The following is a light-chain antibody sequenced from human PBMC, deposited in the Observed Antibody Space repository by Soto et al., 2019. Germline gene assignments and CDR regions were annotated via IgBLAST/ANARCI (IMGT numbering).Light chain of an antibody. CDR3: QQYNNWPWT. CDR2: GAS. CDR1: QRVSSN. J-gene: IGKJ1*01. Sequence: EIVMTQSPATLSVSPGERATLSCRASQRVSSNLAWCQQKPGQAPRLLIYGASTRATGIPARFSGSGSGTEFTRTISSLQSEDFAVYYCQQYNNWPWTFGQGTKVEIQ. V-gene: IGKV3-15*01.